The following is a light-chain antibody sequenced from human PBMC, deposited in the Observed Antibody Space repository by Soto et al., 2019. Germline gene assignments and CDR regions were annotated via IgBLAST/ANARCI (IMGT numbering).Light chain of an antibody. V-gene: IGLV2-8*01. CDR1: ASDIGRYNY. CDR2: EVT. J-gene: IGLJ2*01. CDR3: NSYVGSYTVV. Sequence: QSVLTQPPSASGSPGQSVTISCIGTASDIGRYNYVSWYQHHPGKAPKLIIYEVTKRPSGVPDRFSGSKSGNTASLTVSGLQADDEADYYCNSYVGSYTVVFGGGTKVTVL.